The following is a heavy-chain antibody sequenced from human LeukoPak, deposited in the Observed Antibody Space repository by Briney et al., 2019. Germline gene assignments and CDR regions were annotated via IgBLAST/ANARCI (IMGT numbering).Heavy chain of an antibody. CDR3: ARDGGRMPSDLGYFDL. CDR2: IYYSGST. V-gene: IGHV4-59*01. CDR1: GGSIGSYY. J-gene: IGHJ2*01. D-gene: IGHD3-16*01. Sequence: PSETLSLTCTVSGGSIGSYYWYWIRQPPGKGLEWIGYIYYSGSTNYNPSLKSRVTISVDTSKNQFSLKLSSVTAADTAVYYCARDGGRMPSDLGYFDLWGRGTLVTVSS.